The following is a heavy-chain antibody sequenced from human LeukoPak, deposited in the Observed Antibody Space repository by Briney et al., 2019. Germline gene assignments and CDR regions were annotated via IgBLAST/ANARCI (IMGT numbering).Heavy chain of an antibody. Sequence: SETLSLTCTVSGGSISSGDYYWSWIRQPPGKGLEWIGYIYYSGSTYYNPSLKSRVTISVDTSKNQFSLKLSSVTAADTAVYYCARDLLVATTRDYYYYMDVWGKGPTVTVSS. CDR3: ARDLLVATTRDYYYYMDV. V-gene: IGHV4-30-4*08. CDR1: GGSISSGDYY. D-gene: IGHD5-12*01. CDR2: IYYSGST. J-gene: IGHJ6*03.